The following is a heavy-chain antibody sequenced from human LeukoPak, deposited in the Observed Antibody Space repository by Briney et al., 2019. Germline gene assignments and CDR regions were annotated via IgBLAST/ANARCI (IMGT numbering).Heavy chain of an antibody. CDR3: SRDRRTWFDP. Sequence: PGGSLRLSCAASGFTVSSNYMSWVRQAPGKGLEWVSVIYSGDSTYYADSVKGRFTISRDNAKNTLYLQMNSLRAEDTALYYCSRDRRTWFDPWGQGTLVTVSS. CDR1: GFTVSSNY. CDR2: IYSGDST. V-gene: IGHV3-66*01. J-gene: IGHJ5*02.